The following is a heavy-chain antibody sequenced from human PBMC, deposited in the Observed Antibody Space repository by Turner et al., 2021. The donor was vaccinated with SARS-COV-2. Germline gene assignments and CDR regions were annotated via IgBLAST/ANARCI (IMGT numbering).Heavy chain of an antibody. CDR3: ARSRLGYYYDSSGHHYGMDV. D-gene: IGHD3-22*01. J-gene: IGHJ6*02. CDR2: INPNSGGT. CDR1: GYTFSGYY. V-gene: IGHV1-2*02. Sequence: QVQLVPSGAAVKKPGASVKVSCKASGYTFSGYYMHWVRQAPGQGLEWMGWINPNSGGTNYAQKFQGRVTMTSDTSISTAYMELSRLRSDDTAVYYCARSRLGYYYDSSGHHYGMDVWGQGTTVTVSS.